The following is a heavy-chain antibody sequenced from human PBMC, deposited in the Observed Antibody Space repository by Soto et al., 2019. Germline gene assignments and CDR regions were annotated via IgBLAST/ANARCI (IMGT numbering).Heavy chain of an antibody. Sequence: GSLRLSCAASGFTFSSYAMSWVRQAPGKGLEWVSAISGSGGSTYYADSVKGRSTISRDNSKNTLYLQMNSLRAEDTAVYYCATCRARGVTPMTYYYYGIDVWGQGTTVTVSS. J-gene: IGHJ6*02. CDR1: GFTFSSYA. CDR3: ATCRARGVTPMTYYYYGIDV. CDR2: ISGSGGST. V-gene: IGHV3-23*01. D-gene: IGHD4-4*01.